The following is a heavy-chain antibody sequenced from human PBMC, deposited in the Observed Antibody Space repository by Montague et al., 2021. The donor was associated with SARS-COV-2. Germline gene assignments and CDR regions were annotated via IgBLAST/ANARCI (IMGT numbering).Heavy chain of an antibody. D-gene: IGHD4-23*01. Sequence: SETLSLTCAVYGGSFSGYYWSWIRQPPGKGLEWIGEISHSGSTNYNPSLKSRVTISIDTSKNQFSLKLSSVTAADTAVYYCAGYDRGGNYASPIYAMDVWGQGTTVTVSS. CDR3: AGYDRGGNYASPIYAMDV. CDR1: GGSFSGYY. V-gene: IGHV4-34*01. J-gene: IGHJ6*02. CDR2: ISHSGST.